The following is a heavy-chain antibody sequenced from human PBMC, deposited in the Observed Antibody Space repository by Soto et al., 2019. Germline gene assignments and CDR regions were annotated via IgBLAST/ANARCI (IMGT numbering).Heavy chain of an antibody. J-gene: IGHJ3*02. CDR1: GFTFSSYS. CDR3: ASITMVRGVIYAFDI. Sequence: GGSLRLSCAASGFTFSSYSMNWVRQAPGKGLEWVSYISSSSSTIYYADSVKGRFTISRDNAKSSLYLQMNSLRDEDTAVYYCASITMVRGVIYAFDIWGQGTMVTVSS. CDR2: ISSSSSTI. V-gene: IGHV3-48*02. D-gene: IGHD3-10*01.